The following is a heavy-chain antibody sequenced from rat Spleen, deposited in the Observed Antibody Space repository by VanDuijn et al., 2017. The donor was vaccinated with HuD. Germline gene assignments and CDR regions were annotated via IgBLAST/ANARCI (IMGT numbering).Heavy chain of an antibody. CDR2: IRYDGSST. CDR1: GFTFSDYY. J-gene: IGHJ3*01. CDR3: ARHGYGGYSGPFAY. V-gene: IGHV5-29*01. Sequence: EVQLVESDGGLVQPGRSLKLSCAASGFTFSDYYMAWVRQGPTQGLEWVATIRYDGSSTYYRDSVKGRFTISRDNAKSTLYLQMDSLRSEDTATYYCARHGYGGYSGPFAYWGQGTLVTVSS. D-gene: IGHD1-11*01.